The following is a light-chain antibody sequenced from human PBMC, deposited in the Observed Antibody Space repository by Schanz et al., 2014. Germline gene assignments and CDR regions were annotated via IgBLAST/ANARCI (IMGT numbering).Light chain of an antibody. V-gene: IGLV8-61*01. Sequence: QTVVTQEPSFSVSPGGTVTLTCGLKSGSVSPSFYPSWYQQIPGQAPRTLIYSTNTRSSGVPDRFSGSILGDKAALTITGAQADDESDYYCVLYMGSGSWVFGGGTKLTVL. CDR2: STN. CDR3: VLYMGSGSWV. CDR1: SGSVSPSFY. J-gene: IGLJ3*02.